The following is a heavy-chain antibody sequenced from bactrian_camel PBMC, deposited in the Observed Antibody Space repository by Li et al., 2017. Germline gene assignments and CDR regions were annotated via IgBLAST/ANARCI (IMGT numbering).Heavy chain of an antibody. CDR3: AAWAFSVCTVATGLSMNQW. D-gene: IGHD6*01. CDR2: IYSADSKT. Sequence: VQLVESGGGLVQPGGSRRLSCAASGFTFGDYDMSWVRQAPGKGLEWVATIYSADSKTYYGASVKGRFTISRDNAKNTLNLQMNNLKPEDTGMCYCAAWAFSVCTVATGLSMNQWWGQGTQVTVS. J-gene: IGHJ4*01. V-gene: IGHV3-2*01. CDR1: GFTFGDYD.